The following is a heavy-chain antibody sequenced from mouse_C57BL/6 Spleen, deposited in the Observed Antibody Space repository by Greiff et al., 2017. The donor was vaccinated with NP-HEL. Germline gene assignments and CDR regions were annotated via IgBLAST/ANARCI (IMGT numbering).Heavy chain of an antibody. J-gene: IGHJ4*01. CDR2: INPNNGGT. Sequence: VQLQQSGPELVKPGASVKISCKASGYTFTDYYMNWVKQSHGKSLEWIGDINPNNGGTSYNQKFKGKATLTVDKSSSTAYMELRSLTSEDSAVYYCARWGFYYYAMDYWGQGTSVTVSS. CDR1: GYTFTDYY. V-gene: IGHV1-26*01. CDR3: ARWGFYYYAMDY.